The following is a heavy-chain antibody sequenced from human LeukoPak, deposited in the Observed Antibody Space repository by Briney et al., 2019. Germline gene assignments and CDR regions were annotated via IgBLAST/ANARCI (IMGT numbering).Heavy chain of an antibody. CDR2: INHSGST. CDR1: GGSFSGYY. J-gene: IGHJ6*03. D-gene: IGHD2-21*02. CDR3: ARGICGGDCSTTRYYYYHMDV. V-gene: IGHV4-34*01. Sequence: SETLSLTCAVYGGSFSGYYWSWIRQPPGKGLEWIGEINHSGSTNYNPSLKSRVTISVDTSKNQFSLKLSSVTAADTAVYYCARGICGGDCSTTRYYYYHMDVWGKGTTVTVSS.